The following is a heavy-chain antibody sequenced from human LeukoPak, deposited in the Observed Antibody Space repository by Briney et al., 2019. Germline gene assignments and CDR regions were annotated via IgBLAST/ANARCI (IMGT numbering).Heavy chain of an antibody. D-gene: IGHD3-10*01. V-gene: IGHV4-4*07. CDR1: GVSISRYY. CDR2: IYSSGST. Sequence: SETLSLTCTVSGVSISRYYWSWIRQPAGKGLEWIGRIYSSGSTTYNPPLKSRVTMSIDTSKNQFSLKLSFVTAADTAVYYCARDSGTTGEVKFDPWGQGTLVTVSS. J-gene: IGHJ5*02. CDR3: ARDSGTTGEVKFDP.